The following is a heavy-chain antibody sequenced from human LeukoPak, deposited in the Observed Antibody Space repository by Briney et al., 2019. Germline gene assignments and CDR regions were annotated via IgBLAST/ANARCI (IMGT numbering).Heavy chain of an antibody. CDR2: INPNSGGT. CDR3: ARGTMVRGISDVFRGF. Sequence: ASVKVSCKASGYTFTGYYIHWVRQAPGQGLEWMGWINPNSGGTNYAQKFQGRVTMTRDTSISTAYMELSRLRSDDTAVYYCARGTMVRGISDVFRGFWGQGTLVTVSS. D-gene: IGHD3-10*01. CDR1: GYTFTGYY. V-gene: IGHV1-2*02. J-gene: IGHJ4*02.